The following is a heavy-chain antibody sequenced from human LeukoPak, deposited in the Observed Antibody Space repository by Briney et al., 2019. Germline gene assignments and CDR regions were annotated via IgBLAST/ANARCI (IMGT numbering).Heavy chain of an antibody. V-gene: IGHV4-31*03. Sequence: TLSLTCTVSGGSISSGGYYWSWIRQHPGKGLEWIGYIYYSGSTYYNPSLKSRVTISVDTSKNQFSLKLSSVTAADTAVYYCAKDRAVARTEYFQHWGQGTLVTVSS. D-gene: IGHD6-19*01. CDR1: GGSISSGGYY. CDR3: AKDRAVARTEYFQH. J-gene: IGHJ1*01. CDR2: IYYSGST.